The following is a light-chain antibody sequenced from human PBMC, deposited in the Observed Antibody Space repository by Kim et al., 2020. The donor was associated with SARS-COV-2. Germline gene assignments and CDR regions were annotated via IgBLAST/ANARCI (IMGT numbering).Light chain of an antibody. J-gene: IGLJ1*01. V-gene: IGLV1-40*01. CDR3: QSYDSSLSGSIV. CDR2: GNS. Sequence: VTISGTGSSSNIGAGYDVHWYQQLPGTAPKLLIYGNSNRPSGVPDRFSGSKSGTSASLAITGLQAEDEADYYCQSYDSSLSGSIVFGTGTKVTVL. CDR1: SSNIGAGYD.